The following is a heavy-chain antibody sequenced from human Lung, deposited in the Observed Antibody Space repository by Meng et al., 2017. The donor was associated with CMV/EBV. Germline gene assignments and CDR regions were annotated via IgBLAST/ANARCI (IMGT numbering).Heavy chain of an antibody. CDR2: INAYNGDT. D-gene: IGHD1-26*01. Sequence: QMVQSGGELKKPWASVKVSCKASGYTFTNYGITWVRQAPGQGLEWMGWINAYNGDTNYAQTLQGRVTMTTDTSTSTAYVELRSLRSDDTAVYYCARVEVGITSGDYWGQGTLVTVSS. V-gene: IGHV1-18*01. CDR3: ARVEVGITSGDY. J-gene: IGHJ4*02. CDR1: GYTFTNYG.